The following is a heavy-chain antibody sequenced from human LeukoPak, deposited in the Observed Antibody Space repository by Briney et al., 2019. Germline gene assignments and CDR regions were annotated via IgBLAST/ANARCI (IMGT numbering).Heavy chain of an antibody. V-gene: IGHV4-34*01. Sequence: SETLSLTCAVYGGSFSGYYWSWIRQPPGKGLEWIGEINHSGSTNYNPSLKSRVTISVDTSKNQFSLKLSSVTAADTAVYCCARAVVIVGNDAFDIWGQGTMVTVSS. J-gene: IGHJ3*02. D-gene: IGHD3-22*01. CDR3: ARAVVIVGNDAFDI. CDR1: GGSFSGYY. CDR2: INHSGST.